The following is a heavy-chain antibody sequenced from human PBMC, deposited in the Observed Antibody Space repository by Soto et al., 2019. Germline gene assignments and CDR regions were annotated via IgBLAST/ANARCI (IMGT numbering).Heavy chain of an antibody. Sequence: QVQLVQSGAEVKKPGASVKVSCKASGYTFTSYDINWVRQATGQGLEWMGWMNPNSGNTVYAQHFQGRATMTRSTSISTAYMELSSLRSADTAVYYCAREVRGWFDPWGQGTLVTVSS. V-gene: IGHV1-8*01. CDR3: AREVRGWFDP. CDR1: GYTFTSYD. CDR2: MNPNSGNT. J-gene: IGHJ5*02.